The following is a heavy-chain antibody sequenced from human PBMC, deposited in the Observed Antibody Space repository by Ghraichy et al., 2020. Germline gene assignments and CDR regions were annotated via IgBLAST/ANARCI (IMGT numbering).Heavy chain of an antibody. CDR3: ASIADYGPTRYGSGSFYTIFDY. Sequence: SETLSLTCTVSGGSISSSGYYWGWIRQPPGKGLEWIGSIYYSGITYYNLTLQSRVTIFVDKYKNQFSLRLSTVTAADTAVYYCASIADYGPTRYGSGSFYTIFDYWGQGTLVPVSS. D-gene: IGHD3-10*01. CDR1: GGSISSSGYY. CDR2: IYYSGIT. J-gene: IGHJ4*02. V-gene: IGHV4-39*01.